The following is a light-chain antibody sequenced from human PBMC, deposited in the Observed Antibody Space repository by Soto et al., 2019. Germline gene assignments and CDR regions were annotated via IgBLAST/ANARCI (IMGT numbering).Light chain of an antibody. CDR1: QSISSK. CDR3: QQYSSYPFT. V-gene: IGKV1-5*03. CDR2: KAS. J-gene: IGKJ4*01. Sequence: DIQMTQSPPTLPATVEDRVTITCRASQSISSKLAWYQQKPGKAPKVLINKASSLQSGVPSRFSGSGSGTEFTLTISSLQPDDFATYYCQQYSSYPFTFGGGTKVEIK.